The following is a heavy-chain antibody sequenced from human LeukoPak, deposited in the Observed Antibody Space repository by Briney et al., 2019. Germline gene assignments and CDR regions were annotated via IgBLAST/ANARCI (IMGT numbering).Heavy chain of an antibody. Sequence: PGGSLRLSCAASGFTFSSYSMNWVRQAPGKGLEWVSSISSSSSYIYYADSVKGRFTISRDNAKNSLYLQMNSLRAEDTAVYYCATSLWIQRWLLRDWGQGTLVTVSS. CDR2: ISSSSSYI. D-gene: IGHD5-18*01. CDR1: GFTFSSYS. J-gene: IGHJ4*02. CDR3: ATSLWIQRWLLRD. V-gene: IGHV3-21*01.